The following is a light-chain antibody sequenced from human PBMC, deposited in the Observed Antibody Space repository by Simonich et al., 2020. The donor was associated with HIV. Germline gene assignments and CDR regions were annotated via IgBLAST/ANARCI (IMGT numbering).Light chain of an antibody. CDR2: EDN. CDR1: SVRIASNY. J-gene: IGLJ2*01. CDR3: QSYDSSNQV. Sequence: NFMLTQPHSVSESPGKTVTISCTLSSVRIASNYVQWYQQRPGSAPTTVIYEDNQRPSGVPDRFSGSIDSSSNSASLTISGLKTEDEADYYCQSYDSSNQVFGGGTKLTVL. V-gene: IGLV6-57*03.